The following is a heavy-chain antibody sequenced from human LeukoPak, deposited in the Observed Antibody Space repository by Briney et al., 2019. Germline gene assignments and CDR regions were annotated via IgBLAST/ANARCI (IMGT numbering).Heavy chain of an antibody. J-gene: IGHJ3*02. CDR3: ARSSRNTWYSSSWYDRVAAFDI. Sequence: PSETLSLTCAVSGGSFSGYYWSWIRQPPGKGLEWIGEINHSGSTNYNPSLKSRVTISVDTSKNQFSLKLSSVTAADTAVYYCARSSRNTWYSSSWYDRVAAFDIWGQGTMVTVSS. V-gene: IGHV4-34*01. D-gene: IGHD6-13*01. CDR1: GGSFSGYY. CDR2: INHSGST.